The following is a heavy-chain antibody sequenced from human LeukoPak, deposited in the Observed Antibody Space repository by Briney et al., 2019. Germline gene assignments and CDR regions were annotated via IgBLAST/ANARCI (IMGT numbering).Heavy chain of an antibody. J-gene: IGHJ4*02. Sequence: HPGGSLRLSCAASGFTFDDYTMHWVRQAPGEGLEWVSLISWDGGATYYADSVKGRFTISRGNSKNSLYLQMNSLRTEDTALYYCAKDSSSYRTYYFDYWGQGTLVTVSS. V-gene: IGHV3-43*01. CDR2: ISWDGGAT. CDR3: AKDSSSYRTYYFDY. CDR1: GFTFDDYT. D-gene: IGHD6-6*01.